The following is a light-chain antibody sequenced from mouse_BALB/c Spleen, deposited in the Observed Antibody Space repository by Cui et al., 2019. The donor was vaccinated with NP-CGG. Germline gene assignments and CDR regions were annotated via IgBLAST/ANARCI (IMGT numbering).Light chain of an antibody. CDR3: ALWYSNHWV. J-gene: IGLJ1*01. Sequence: QAVVTQESALTTSPSETVTLTCRSSTGAVTTSNYANWVQEKPDHLFTGLIGGTHNRAPGVPARFSGSLIGDKAALTITGAQTEDEAIYFCALWYSNHWVFGGGTKLTVL. CDR2: GTH. V-gene: IGLV1*01. CDR1: TGAVTTSNY.